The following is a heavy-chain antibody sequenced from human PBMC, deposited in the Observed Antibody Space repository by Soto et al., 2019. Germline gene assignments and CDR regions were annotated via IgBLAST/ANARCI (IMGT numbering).Heavy chain of an antibody. CDR2: ISYDGSNK. Sequence: QVQLVESGGGVVQPGRSLRLSCAASGFTFSSYAMHWVRQAPGKGLEWVAVISYDGSNKYYADSVKGRFTIYRDNSKNTLYLQMSSLRAEDTAVYYCARGDDYGDRKADWGQGTLVTVSS. D-gene: IGHD4-17*01. CDR3: ARGDDYGDRKAD. CDR1: GFTFSSYA. V-gene: IGHV3-30-3*01. J-gene: IGHJ4*02.